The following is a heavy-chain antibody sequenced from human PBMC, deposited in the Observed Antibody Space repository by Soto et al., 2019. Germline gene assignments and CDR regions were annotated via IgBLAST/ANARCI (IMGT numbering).Heavy chain of an antibody. V-gene: IGHV4-39*01. CDR2: IYYSGST. Sequence: SETLSLTCTVSGGSISSSSYYWGWIRQPPGKGLEWIGSIYYSGSTYYNPSLKSRVTISVDTSKNQFSLKLSSVTAADTAVYYCARWGQRELLDYWGQGTLVTVSS. CDR3: ARWGQRELLDY. CDR1: GGSISSSSYY. J-gene: IGHJ4*02. D-gene: IGHD1-26*01.